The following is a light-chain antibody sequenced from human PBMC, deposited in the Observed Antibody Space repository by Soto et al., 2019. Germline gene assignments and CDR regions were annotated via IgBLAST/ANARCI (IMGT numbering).Light chain of an antibody. V-gene: IGKV1-5*03. CDR1: QSISNW. CDR2: KAS. J-gene: IGKJ1*01. CDR3: QQYDTYPWT. Sequence: DIPMTQSPSTLSASVGDRVTITCRASQSISNWLAWYQQKPGKAPKVLIYKASGLESGVPSRFSGSGSGTEFTLTISSLQPDDFATYYCQQYDTYPWTFGQGTKVEIK.